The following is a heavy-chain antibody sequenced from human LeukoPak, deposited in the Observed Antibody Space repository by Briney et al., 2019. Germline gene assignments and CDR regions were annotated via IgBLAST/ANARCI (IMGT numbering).Heavy chain of an antibody. CDR1: GYTFTDYY. V-gene: IGHV1-2*02. CDR2: IHPNSGGT. Sequence: GASVKVSCKASGYTFTDYYLHWVRQAPGQGLEWMGWIHPNSGGTNYAQKFQGRVAMTRDTSISTAYMELSSLRSDDTAVYYCARVNWNLGKTFDYWGQGTLVTVSS. D-gene: IGHD1-7*01. CDR3: ARVNWNLGKTFDY. J-gene: IGHJ4*02.